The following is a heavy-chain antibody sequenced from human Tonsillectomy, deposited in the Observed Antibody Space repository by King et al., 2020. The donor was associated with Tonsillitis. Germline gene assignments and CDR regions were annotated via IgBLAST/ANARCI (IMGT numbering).Heavy chain of an antibody. V-gene: IGHV3-30*01. CDR2: IGHDGHNE. J-gene: IGHJ3*01. D-gene: IGHD4-23*01. Sequence: VQLVESGGGVVQPGRSLRLSCTPSGFTFSSYTIHWVRQAPGKGLEWVAVIGHDGHNEYYAESVKGRFTISRDNSKSTLYLQMDSLRPEDTAIFYCARVRAVGPSGGFDFWGQGTLVSVSA. CDR1: GFTFSSYT. CDR3: ARVRAVGPSGGFDF.